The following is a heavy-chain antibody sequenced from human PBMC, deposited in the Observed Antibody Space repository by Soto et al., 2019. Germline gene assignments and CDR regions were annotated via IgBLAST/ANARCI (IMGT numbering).Heavy chain of an antibody. J-gene: IGHJ5*02. CDR1: GGSITSSGYY. CDR2: VFYSGNT. V-gene: IGHV4-39*01. CDR3: ARHYGAFDP. Sequence: QLQESGPGLVKPSETLSLTCSVSGGSITSSGYYWGWIRQPPGKGLEWIGSVFYSGNTYHNPSLKSRVITSVDTSKNQFSLKLSSVTAADTAVYYCARHYGAFDPWGQGTLVTVSS. D-gene: IGHD4-17*01.